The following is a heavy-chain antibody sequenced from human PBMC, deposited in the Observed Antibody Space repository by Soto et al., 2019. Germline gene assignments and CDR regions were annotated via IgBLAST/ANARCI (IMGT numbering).Heavy chain of an antibody. CDR3: AGGNIKRSIAANEEDYYGMDV. CDR2: IIPIFGTA. CDR1: GGTFSSYA. V-gene: IGHV1-69*06. J-gene: IGHJ6*02. Sequence: SVKVSCKASGGTFSSYAISWVRQAPGQGLEWMGGIIPIFGTANYAQKFQGRVTITADKSTSTAYMELSSLRSEDTAVYYCAGGNIKRSIAANEEDYYGMDVWGQGTTVTVSS. D-gene: IGHD6-6*01.